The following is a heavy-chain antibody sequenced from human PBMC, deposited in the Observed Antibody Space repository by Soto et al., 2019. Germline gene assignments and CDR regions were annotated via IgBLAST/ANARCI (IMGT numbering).Heavy chain of an antibody. CDR2: IIPIFGTA. J-gene: IGHJ4*02. V-gene: IGHV1-69*13. D-gene: IGHD3-22*01. CDR3: ARGGSGYVWFNEF. CDR1: GGIFSSYA. Sequence: GASLKVSCKASGGIFSSYAIRWVRQAPGQGLEWMGGIIPIFGTATYAQNFQGRATITADESTNTAXXXXXXXXXXXTAIYYCARGGSGYVWFNEFWGQGTLVTVSP.